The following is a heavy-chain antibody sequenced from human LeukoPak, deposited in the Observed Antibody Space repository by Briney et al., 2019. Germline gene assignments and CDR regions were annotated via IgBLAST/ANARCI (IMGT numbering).Heavy chain of an antibody. CDR3: ARDVWGCSGGSCFYYYYYGMDV. V-gene: IGHV1-2*02. CDR1: GYTFTGYY. Sequence: ASVKVSCKASGYTFTGYYMHWVRQAPGQGLEWMGWINPNSGGTNYAQKFQGRATMTRDTSISTAYMELSGLRSDDTAVYYCARDVWGCSGGSCFYYYYYGMDVWGQGTTVTVSS. D-gene: IGHD2-15*01. J-gene: IGHJ6*02. CDR2: INPNSGGT.